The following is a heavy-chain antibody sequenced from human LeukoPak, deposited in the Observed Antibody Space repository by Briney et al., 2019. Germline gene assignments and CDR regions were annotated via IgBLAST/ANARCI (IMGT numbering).Heavy chain of an antibody. Sequence: GESLKISCKGSGYSFTSYWIGWVRQMPGKGLEWMGIIYPGDSDTRYSPSFQGQFTISADKSISTAYLQWSSLKASDTAMYYCARRYDFWSGYREFDCWGQGTLVTVSS. CDR3: ARRYDFWSGYREFDC. CDR1: GYSFTSYW. CDR2: IYPGDSDT. V-gene: IGHV5-51*01. D-gene: IGHD3-3*01. J-gene: IGHJ4*02.